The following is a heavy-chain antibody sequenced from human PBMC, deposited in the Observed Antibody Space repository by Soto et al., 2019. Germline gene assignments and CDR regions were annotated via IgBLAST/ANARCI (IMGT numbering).Heavy chain of an antibody. CDR3: ARGRYCSGGSCYSSFDI. V-gene: IGHV1-69*01. CDR1: GGTFSNYA. Sequence: QVQLVQSGAEVKKPGSSVKVSCKASGGTFSNYAISWVRQAPGQGLEWMGGIIPIFATANYAQKFQGRVTINADESTSTAYMELRSLRSEDTAVYYCARGRYCSGGSCYSSFDIWGQGTMVTVSS. D-gene: IGHD2-15*01. J-gene: IGHJ3*02. CDR2: IIPIFATA.